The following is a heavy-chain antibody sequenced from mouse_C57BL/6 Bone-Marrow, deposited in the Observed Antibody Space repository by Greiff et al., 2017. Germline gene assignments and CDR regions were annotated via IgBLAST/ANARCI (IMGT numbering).Heavy chain of an antibody. D-gene: IGHD2-3*01. V-gene: IGHV1-50*01. J-gene: IGHJ3*01. CDR3: VHYGYYVPFAY. CDR1: GYTFTSYW. CDR2: IDPSDSYT. Sequence: QVQLQQSGAELVKPGASVKLSCKASGYTFTSYWMQWVKQRPGQGLEWIGEIDPSDSYTNYNQKFKGKDTLTVDTSSSTSYMPLRSLTSEDSAVDYCVHYGYYVPFAYWGQGTLVTVSA.